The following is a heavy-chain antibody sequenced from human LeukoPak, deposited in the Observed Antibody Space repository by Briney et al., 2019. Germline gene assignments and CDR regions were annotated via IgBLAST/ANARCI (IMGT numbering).Heavy chain of an antibody. CDR2: ISWNSGSI. D-gene: IGHD2-15*01. Sequence: PGRSLRLSCAASGFTFDDYAMHWVRQAPGKGLEWVSGISWNSGSIGYADSVKGRFTISRDNAKNSLYLQMNSLRAEDTALYYCAKDIRGGYYYMVVWGKGTTVTVSS. CDR3: AKDIRGGYYYMVV. CDR1: GFTFDDYA. V-gene: IGHV3-9*01. J-gene: IGHJ6*03.